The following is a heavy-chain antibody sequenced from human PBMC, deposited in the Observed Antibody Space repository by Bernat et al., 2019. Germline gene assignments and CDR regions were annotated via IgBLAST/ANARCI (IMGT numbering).Heavy chain of an antibody. V-gene: IGHV3-66*01. CDR3: ARGGWVSSSSLFNDAFDI. CDR1: GFTVSSNY. D-gene: IGHD6-13*01. Sequence: EVQLVESGGGLVQPGGSLRLSCAASGFTVSSNYMSWVRQAPGKGLEWVSVIYSGGTTYYADSVKGRFTISRDTSKNTLYLQMNSLRAEDTAVYYCARGGWVSSSSLFNDAFDIWGQGTMVTVSS. CDR2: IYSGGTT. J-gene: IGHJ3*02.